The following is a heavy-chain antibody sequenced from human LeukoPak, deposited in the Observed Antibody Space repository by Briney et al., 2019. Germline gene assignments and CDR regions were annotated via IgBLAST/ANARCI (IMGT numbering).Heavy chain of an antibody. V-gene: IGHV3-23*01. D-gene: IGHD3-22*01. CDR1: GFTFSNYA. CDR2: ISGSAGTT. CDR3: AKDGQAWYYYDSVGYSDH. J-gene: IGHJ5*02. Sequence: GGSLRLSCAASGFTFSNYAMTWVRQAPGKGLEWVSGISGSAGTTYYADSVEGRFTISRDNSKNTLYLQMSGLRAEDTAIYHCAKDGQAWYYYDSVGYSDHWGQGTLATVSS.